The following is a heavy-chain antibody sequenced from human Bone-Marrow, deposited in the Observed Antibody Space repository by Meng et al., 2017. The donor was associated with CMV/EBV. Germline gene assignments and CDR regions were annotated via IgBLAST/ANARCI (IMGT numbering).Heavy chain of an antibody. CDR1: GGSISSSSYY. CDR3: ARVAGGYSSSWYPYYYYGKDV. V-gene: IGHV4-39*07. J-gene: IGHJ6*02. Sequence: GSLRLSCTVSGGSISSSSYYWGWIRQPPGKGLEWIGSIYYSGSTYYNPSLKSRVTISVDTSKNQFSLKLSSVTAADTAVYYCARVAGGYSSSWYPYYYYGKDVCDQRTTVVASS. D-gene: IGHD6-13*01. CDR2: IYYSGST.